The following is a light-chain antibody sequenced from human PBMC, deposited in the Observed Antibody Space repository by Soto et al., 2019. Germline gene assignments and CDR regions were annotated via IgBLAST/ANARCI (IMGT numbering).Light chain of an antibody. J-gene: IGKJ5*01. V-gene: IGKV3-15*01. Sequence: ENVLTQSPGTLSLSPGERVTLSCRASQSVSSNLAWYQQKPGQAPRLLIYGASTRATGIPARFSGSGSGTEFTLTISSLQSEDFAVYYCQQYNNWPPITFGQGTRLEIK. CDR1: QSVSSN. CDR2: GAS. CDR3: QQYNNWPPIT.